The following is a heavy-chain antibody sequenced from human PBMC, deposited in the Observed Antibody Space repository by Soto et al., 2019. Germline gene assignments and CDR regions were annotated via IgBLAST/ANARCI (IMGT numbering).Heavy chain of an antibody. Sequence: VACKAYGGPFSLYAISWVRQAPGQGLEGMGGIIPIFGTANDAQKFQGRVTITADESTSTADMELSSLRSEDTAVYYCARSDSSGYDALEIWGQGTMDTASS. D-gene: IGHD3-22*01. J-gene: IGHJ3*02. CDR2: IIPIFGTA. CDR3: ARSDSSGYDALEI. V-gene: IGHV1-69*01. CDR1: GGPFSLYA.